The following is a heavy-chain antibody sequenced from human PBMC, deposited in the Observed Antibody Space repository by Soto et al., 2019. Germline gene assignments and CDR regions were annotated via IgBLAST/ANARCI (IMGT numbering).Heavy chain of an antibody. CDR2: IYPGDSDT. J-gene: IGHJ6*02. CDR1: GYSFTIYC. CDR3: ARLSLSTSSSSYYYGMDV. V-gene: IGHV5-51*01. D-gene: IGHD6-6*01. Sequence: PGESLKISCKGSGYSFTIYCIGWVLQMPGKGLEWMWIIYPGDSDTRYSPSFQGQVTISADKSISTAYLRWSSLKASDTAMYYCARLSLSTSSSSYYYGMDVWGQGTTVTVSS.